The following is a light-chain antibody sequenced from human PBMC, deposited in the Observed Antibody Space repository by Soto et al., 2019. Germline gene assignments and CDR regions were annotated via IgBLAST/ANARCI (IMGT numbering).Light chain of an antibody. CDR1: QSIISY. CDR3: QQSYSTSWT. J-gene: IGKJ1*01. V-gene: IGKV1-39*01. CDR2: GAS. Sequence: DIQMTQSPSSLSASVGDRVTITCRASQSIISYLNWYQQKARKAPKLLIYGASSLHSGVPSRFTGSGSGTDFTLTISSLQPEDFATYYCQQSYSTSWTFGQGTKVEIK.